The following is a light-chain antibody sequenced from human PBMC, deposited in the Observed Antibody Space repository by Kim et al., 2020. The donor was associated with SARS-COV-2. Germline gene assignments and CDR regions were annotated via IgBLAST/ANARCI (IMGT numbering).Light chain of an antibody. CDR2: AAS. CDR1: QDISNL. V-gene: IGKV1-16*01. CDR3: QQFRFFPPT. J-gene: IGKJ4*01. Sequence: APVGDRATITGRASQDISNLLAWFQQIPGKAPKPLIYAASNLQGGVPARFGGSGSGTQFTLTIGSLQPEDVATYYCQQFRFFPPTFGGGTKVDIK.